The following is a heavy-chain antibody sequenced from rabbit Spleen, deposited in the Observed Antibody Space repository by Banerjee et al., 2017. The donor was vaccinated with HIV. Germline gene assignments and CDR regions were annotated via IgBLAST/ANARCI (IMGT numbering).Heavy chain of an antibody. CDR2: IYNGDGST. CDR3: ARDSTGSIGYIFNL. D-gene: IGHD1-1*01. CDR1: GFSFSSNYW. J-gene: IGHJ4*01. Sequence: QSLEESGGDLVKPGASLTLTCTASGFSFSSNYWICWVRQAPGKRPEWIACIYNGDGSTYYASWAKGRFTISKTSSTTVTLQMTSLTAADTATYFCARDSTGSIGYIFNLWGPGTLVTVS. V-gene: IGHV1S40*01.